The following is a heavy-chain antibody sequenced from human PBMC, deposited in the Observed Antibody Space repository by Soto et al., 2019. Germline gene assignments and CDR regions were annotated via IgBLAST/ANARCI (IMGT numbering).Heavy chain of an antibody. J-gene: IGHJ4*02. V-gene: IGHV3-33*01. CDR1: GFTFSSYG. CDR3: AADHSDYYDSSAGG. D-gene: IGHD3-22*01. CDR2: IWYDGSNK. Sequence: QVQLVESGGGVVQPGRSLRLSCAASGFTFSSYGMHWVRQAPGKGLEWVAVIWYDGSNKYYADSVKGRFTISRDNSKNPLYLQMNSLRAEDTAVYYCAADHSDYYDSSAGGWGQGTLVTVSS.